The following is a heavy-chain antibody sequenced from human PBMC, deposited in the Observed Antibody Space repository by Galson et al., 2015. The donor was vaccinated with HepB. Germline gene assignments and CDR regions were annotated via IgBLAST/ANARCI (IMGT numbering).Heavy chain of an antibody. CDR2: IHYSGST. CDR3: AREGLGELSGGMDV. V-gene: IGHV4-59*01. Sequence: ETLSLTCTVSGDSISGYYWSWIRQPPGKGLEWIGYIHYSGSTNYNPSLQSRVTISVDTPKNQFSLKLSSVTAADTAVYYCAREGLGELSGGMDVWGQGTTVTVSS. CDR1: GDSISGYY. D-gene: IGHD3-16*02. J-gene: IGHJ6*02.